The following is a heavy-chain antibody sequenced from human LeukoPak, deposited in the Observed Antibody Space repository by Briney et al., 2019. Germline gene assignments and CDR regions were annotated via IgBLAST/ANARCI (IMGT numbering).Heavy chain of an antibody. V-gene: IGHV1-2*02. J-gene: IGHJ6*02. D-gene: IGHD4/OR15-4a*01. CDR3: ASLWCEQKGLYYYYYYGMDG. CDR1: GYTFTGYY. CDR2: INPNSGGT. Sequence: GASVKVSCKASGYTFTGYYMHWVRQAPGQGLEWMGWINPNSGGTNYAQKFQGRVAMTRDTSISTAYMELSRLRSDDTAVYYCASLWCEQKGLYYYYYYGMDGWGQGTTVTVSS.